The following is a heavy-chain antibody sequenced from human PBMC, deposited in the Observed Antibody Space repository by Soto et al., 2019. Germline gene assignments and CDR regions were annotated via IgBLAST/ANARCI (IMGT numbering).Heavy chain of an antibody. J-gene: IGHJ4*02. V-gene: IGHV3-53*04. CDR1: GFTVSSNY. CDR3: ASTRISQYSSSWYPHFDY. D-gene: IGHD6-13*01. CDR2: IYSGGST. Sequence: GGSLRLSCAASGFTVSSNYMSWVRQAPGKGLEWVSVIYSGGSTYYADSVKGRFTISRHNSKNTLYLQMNSLRAEDTAVYYCASTRISQYSSSWYPHFDYWGQGTLVTVSS.